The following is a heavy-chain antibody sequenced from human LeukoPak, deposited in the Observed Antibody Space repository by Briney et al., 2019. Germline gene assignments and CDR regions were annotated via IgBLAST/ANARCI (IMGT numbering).Heavy chain of an antibody. Sequence: TPGGPLRLSCAASGFTFSSYSMNWVRQAPGKGLEWVSSISSSSSYIYYADSVKGRFTISRDNGKNSLYLQMNSLRAEDTAVYYCARDVDRYSGSYGSSVAFDIWGQGTMVTVSS. CDR1: GFTFSSYS. V-gene: IGHV3-21*01. CDR2: ISSSSSYI. J-gene: IGHJ3*02. D-gene: IGHD1-26*01. CDR3: ARDVDRYSGSYGSSVAFDI.